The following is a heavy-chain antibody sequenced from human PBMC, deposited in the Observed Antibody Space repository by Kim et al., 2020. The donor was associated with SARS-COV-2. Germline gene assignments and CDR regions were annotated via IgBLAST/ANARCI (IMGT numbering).Heavy chain of an antibody. Sequence: NHNPSLKSRVTISVDTSKNQFSLKLSTVTATDTAVYYCARGLKVTTDLDYWGQGTLVTVSS. J-gene: IGHJ4*02. V-gene: IGHV4-34*01. D-gene: IGHD4-17*01. CDR3: ARGLKVTTDLDY.